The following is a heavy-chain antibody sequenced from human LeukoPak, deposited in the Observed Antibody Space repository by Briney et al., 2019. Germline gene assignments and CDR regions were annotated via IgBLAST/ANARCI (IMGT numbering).Heavy chain of an antibody. CDR1: GFTFGSYV. D-gene: IGHD2-2*01. J-gene: IGHJ4*02. V-gene: IGHV3-23*01. Sequence: GGSLRLSCVGTGFTFGSYVMSWVRQAPGKGLEWVSVISGSGHSRYYAESVKGRFTISRDNSKKTLYLQINSLRAEDTAVYYCAQPKVPSARRFVYWGQGTLVTVSS. CDR2: ISGSGHSR. CDR3: AQPKVPSARRFVY.